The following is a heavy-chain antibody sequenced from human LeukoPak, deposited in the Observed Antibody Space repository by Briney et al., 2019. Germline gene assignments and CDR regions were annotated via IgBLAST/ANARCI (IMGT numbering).Heavy chain of an antibody. CDR3: ARDIRDYYDSSGYWSDAFDI. CDR1: GFTFSSYG. D-gene: IGHD3-22*01. V-gene: IGHV3-33*01. J-gene: IGHJ3*02. CDR2: IWYDGSNK. Sequence: QSGGSLRLSCAASGFTFSSYGMHWVRQAPGKGLEWVAVIWYDGSNKYYADSVKGRFTISRDNSRNTLYLQMNSLRAEDTAVYYCARDIRDYYDSSGYWSDAFDIWGQGTMVTASS.